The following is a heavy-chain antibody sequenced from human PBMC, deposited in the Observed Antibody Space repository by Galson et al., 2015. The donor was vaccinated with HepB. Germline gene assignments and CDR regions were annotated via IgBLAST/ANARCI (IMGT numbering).Heavy chain of an antibody. CDR3: ARAAQFHGTYDY. CDR2: INPTDGST. V-gene: IGHV1-46*01. CDR1: GYTFTTYA. Sequence: SVKVSCKASGYTFTTYAIHWVRQAPGQGLEWMGLINPTDGSTSYAQRFQGRVTMTRDKSTNTVYMELSSLKSEDTAVFYCARAAQFHGTYDYWGQGTLVTVSS. J-gene: IGHJ4*02. D-gene: IGHD2-21*01.